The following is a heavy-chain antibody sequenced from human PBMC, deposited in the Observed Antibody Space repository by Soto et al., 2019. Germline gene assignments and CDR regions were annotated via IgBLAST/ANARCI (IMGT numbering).Heavy chain of an antibody. CDR3: VCQRTSVLTHAYVDD. D-gene: IGHD2-8*01. CDR2: VYYRGRS. V-gene: IGHV4-39*01. CDR1: GGSVSNSNYY. J-gene: IGHJ4*02. Sequence: SETLSVTCTVSGGSVSNSNYYWGWIRQSPGKGLEWIGSVYYRGRSYSKSSGKIRVTISVDTSKNQFSLNLNSVTASDTAVYYCVCQRTSVLTHAYVDDWGPGALVTVS.